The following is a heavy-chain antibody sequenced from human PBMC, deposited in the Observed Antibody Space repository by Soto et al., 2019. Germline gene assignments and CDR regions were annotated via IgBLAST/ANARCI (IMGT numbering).Heavy chain of an antibody. Sequence: QVQLVQSGAEVKKPGSSVKVSCKASGGTFSSYTISWVRQAPGQGLAWMGRIIPILGIANYAQKIQGRVTITADKSTSSAYMELSRLRSEDTAVYYCARSVLCFGDTNWFDPWGQGTLVTVSS. D-gene: IGHD3-10*01. CDR2: IIPILGIA. J-gene: IGHJ5*02. CDR3: ARSVLCFGDTNWFDP. CDR1: GGTFSSYT. V-gene: IGHV1-69*02.